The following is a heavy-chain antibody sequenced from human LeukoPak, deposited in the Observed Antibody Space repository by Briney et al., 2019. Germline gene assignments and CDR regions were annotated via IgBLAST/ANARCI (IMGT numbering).Heavy chain of an antibody. J-gene: IGHJ6*02. CDR2: INHSGST. Sequence: PPETLSLTCAVYGGSFSGYYWSWIRQPPGKGLEWIGEINHSGSTNCNPSLKSRVTISVDTSKNQFSLKLSSVTAADTAVYYCARGSDIVVVPAAGYYYYGMDVWGQGTTVTVSS. D-gene: IGHD2-2*01. CDR1: GGSFSGYY. V-gene: IGHV4-34*01. CDR3: ARGSDIVVVPAAGYYYYGMDV.